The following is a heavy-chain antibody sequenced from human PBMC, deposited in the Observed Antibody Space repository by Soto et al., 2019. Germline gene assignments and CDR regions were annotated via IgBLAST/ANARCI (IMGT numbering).Heavy chain of an antibody. CDR1: GFTFSSYA. CDR2: ISGSDGST. D-gene: IGHD6-19*01. CDR3: AKGPPYYSSGYYWFDP. Sequence: PGGSLRLSCAASGFTFSSYAMSWVRQAPGKGLEWVSAISGSDGSTYYADSVKGRLTISRDTSKNTLYLQMNSLRVEDTAVYYCAKGPPYYSSGYYWFDPWGQGTLVTVSS. V-gene: IGHV3-23*01. J-gene: IGHJ5*02.